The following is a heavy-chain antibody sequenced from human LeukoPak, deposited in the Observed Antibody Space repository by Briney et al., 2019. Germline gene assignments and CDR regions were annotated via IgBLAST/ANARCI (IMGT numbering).Heavy chain of an antibody. D-gene: IGHD4-17*01. Sequence: GGSLRLSCAASGFTFSDYYMSWIRQAPGKGLEWVSYISSSSGYTNYADSVKGRFTISRDNAKNSLYLQMNSLRAEDTAVYYCAGDRQSTYGSDYWGQGTLVTVSS. CDR2: ISSSSGYT. CDR1: GFTFSDYY. J-gene: IGHJ4*02. CDR3: AGDRQSTYGSDY. V-gene: IGHV3-11*06.